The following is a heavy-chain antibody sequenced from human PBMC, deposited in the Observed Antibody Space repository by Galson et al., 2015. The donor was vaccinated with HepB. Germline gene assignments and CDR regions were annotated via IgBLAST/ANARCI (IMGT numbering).Heavy chain of an antibody. CDR1: GFSFSTYA. CDR2: ISYDGSSK. CDR3: AREGSSAWRYYFDY. Sequence: SLRLSCAASGFSFSTYAVNWVRQAPGKALEWVAVISYDGSSKYYTDSVKGRFTISRDNSKNTLYLQMNNLRPEDTAVFYCAREGSSAWRYYFDYGGQGTLVTVSS. D-gene: IGHD6-19*01. J-gene: IGHJ4*02. V-gene: IGHV3-30-3*01.